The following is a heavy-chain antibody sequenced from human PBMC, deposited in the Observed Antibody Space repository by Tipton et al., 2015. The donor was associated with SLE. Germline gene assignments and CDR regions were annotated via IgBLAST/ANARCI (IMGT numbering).Heavy chain of an antibody. CDR2: IFYSGST. CDR3: ARGEGYCSSTSCYYHYGMGV. Sequence: TLSLTCSVSGGSMSSYYWSWIRQPPGEGLEWIGYIFYSGSTKYNPSLQGRVTISVDTSKNQFSLNLNSVTAADTAVYYCARGEGYCSSTSCYYHYGMGVWGQGTTVTVSS. V-gene: IGHV4-59*01. CDR1: GGSMSSYY. J-gene: IGHJ6*02. D-gene: IGHD2-2*01.